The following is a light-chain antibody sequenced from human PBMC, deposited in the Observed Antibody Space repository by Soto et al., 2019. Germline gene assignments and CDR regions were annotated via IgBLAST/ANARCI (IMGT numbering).Light chain of an antibody. CDR2: DAS. V-gene: IGKV3-11*01. CDR1: QSVSSN. CDR3: QLRSNWPIT. Sequence: ESVMTQSPPPPYMSPGERATLSCRASQSVSSNLAWYQQKPGQAPRLLIYDASNRATGIPARFSGSGSGTDFTLTISSLEPEDFAVYYCQLRSNWPITFGQGTRLEI. J-gene: IGKJ5*01.